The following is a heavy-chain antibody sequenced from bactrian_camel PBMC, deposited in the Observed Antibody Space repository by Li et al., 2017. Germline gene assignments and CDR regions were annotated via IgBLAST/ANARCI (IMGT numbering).Heavy chain of an antibody. D-gene: IGHD6*01. J-gene: IGHJ4*01. CDR3: AADVGSMSGNCQPNY. CDR1: RYYPC. Sequence: HVQLVESGGESVQAGGSLRLSCAASRYYPCMGWFRQAPGMEREQVAAFIYTFHRTTRYADSVKGRFTISRDDAKNTMYLQMNNLQPEDTAMYYCAADVGSMSGNCQPNYWGQGTQVTVS. CDR2: IYTFHRTT. V-gene: IGHV3S54*01.